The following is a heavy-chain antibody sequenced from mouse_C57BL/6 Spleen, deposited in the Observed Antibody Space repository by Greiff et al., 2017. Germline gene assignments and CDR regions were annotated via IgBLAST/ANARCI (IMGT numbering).Heavy chain of an antibody. CDR1: GFTFSSYA. V-gene: IGHV5-9-1*02. CDR2: ISSGGDYI. J-gene: IGHJ3*01. CDR3: TRERRYDYDADWFAY. D-gene: IGHD2-4*01. Sequence: EVQRVESGAGLVKPGGSLKLSCAASGFTFSSYAMSWVRQTPEKRLEWVAYISSGGDYIYYADTLKGRFTISRDNARNTLYLQMSSLKSEDTAMYYCTRERRYDYDADWFAYWGQGTLVTVSA.